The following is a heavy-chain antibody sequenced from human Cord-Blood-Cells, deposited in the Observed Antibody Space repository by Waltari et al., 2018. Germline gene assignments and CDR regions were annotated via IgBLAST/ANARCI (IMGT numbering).Heavy chain of an antibody. J-gene: IGHJ6*02. V-gene: IGHV1-18*01. D-gene: IGHD1-26*01. CDR2: ISAYNGNT. Sequence: QVQLVQSGAEVKKPGASVKVSCKASGYTFTSYGISWVRQAPGQGLEWLGWISAYNGNTNYAQKLQGRVTRTTDSSTSTAYMELRSLRSDDTAVYYGARDEAGVGSYYYYYYGMDVWGQGTTVTVSS. CDR1: GYTFTSYG. CDR3: ARDEAGVGSYYYYYYGMDV.